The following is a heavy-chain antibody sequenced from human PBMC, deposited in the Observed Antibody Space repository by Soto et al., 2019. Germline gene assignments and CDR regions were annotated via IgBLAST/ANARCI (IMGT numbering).Heavy chain of an antibody. V-gene: IGHV3-74*01. D-gene: IGHD6-13*01. CDR2: INSDGSST. CDR3: ASKHSSRAFDY. Sequence: EVQLVESGGGLVQPGGSLRLSCAASGFTFSSYWMHWVRQAPGKGLVWVSRINSDGSSTTYADSVKGRFTISRVNAKNTVYLQMNSLRAEDTAVYYCASKHSSRAFDYWGQGTLVTVSS. CDR1: GFTFSSYW. J-gene: IGHJ4*02.